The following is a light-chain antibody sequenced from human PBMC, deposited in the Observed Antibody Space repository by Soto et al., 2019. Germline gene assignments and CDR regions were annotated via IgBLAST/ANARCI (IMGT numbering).Light chain of an antibody. CDR3: QQYHYWWT. Sequence: VMTQTPLARSVAPGQPSTRSCRASQSVSTNLAWFQQKPGQVPRLLIYGASNRATGVSARFSGSGSGTEFTLTISSLQSEDFAVYYCQQYHYWWTFGQGTKVDIK. V-gene: IGKV3-15*01. CDR1: QSVSTN. J-gene: IGKJ1*01. CDR2: GAS.